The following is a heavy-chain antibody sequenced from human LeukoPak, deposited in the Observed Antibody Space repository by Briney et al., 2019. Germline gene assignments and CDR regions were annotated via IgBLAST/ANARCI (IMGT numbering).Heavy chain of an antibody. V-gene: IGHV3-21*01. CDR3: ATGETSTVTGIDY. CDR1: GFTFSGYG. CDR2: ISSHNTYI. J-gene: IGHJ4*02. D-gene: IGHD4-17*01. Sequence: GGSLRLSCAASGFTFSGYGMNWVRQAPGKGLEWVSSISSHNTYIYYADSVKGRFTISRDNAKNSLYLQMNSLRAEDTAVYYCATGETSTVTGIDYWGQGTLVTVSS.